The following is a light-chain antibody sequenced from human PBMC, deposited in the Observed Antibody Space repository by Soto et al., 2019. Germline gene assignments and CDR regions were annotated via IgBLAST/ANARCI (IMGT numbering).Light chain of an antibody. CDR1: SSDVGSYNL. V-gene: IGLV2-14*02. CDR2: EGS. CDR3: CSYIPSNVDWV. Sequence: QSALTQPASVSGSPGQSITISCTGTSSDVGSYNLVSWYQQHPGKAPKLMIYEGSKRPSGVSNRFSGSKSGNTASLTISGLQAEDEADYYCCSYIPSNVDWVFGGGTKLTVL. J-gene: IGLJ3*02.